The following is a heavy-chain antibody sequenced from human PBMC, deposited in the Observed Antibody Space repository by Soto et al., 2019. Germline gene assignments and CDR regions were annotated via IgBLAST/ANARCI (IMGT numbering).Heavy chain of an antibody. J-gene: IGHJ4*02. V-gene: IGHV6-1*01. CDR2: TYYRSKWYN. CDR1: GDSVASNSSD. CDR3: ARDIGSQPGAFDN. Sequence: PSQTLSITCAISGDSVASNSSDWNWIRQSPSRGLEWLGRTYYRSKWYNDYAVSVKSRITINPDTSKNQFSLQLNSVTPEDTAVYYCARDIGSQPGAFDNWGQGTLVTLS. D-gene: IGHD2-2*03.